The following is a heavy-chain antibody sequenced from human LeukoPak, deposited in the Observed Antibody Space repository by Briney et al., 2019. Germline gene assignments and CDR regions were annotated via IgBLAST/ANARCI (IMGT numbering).Heavy chain of an antibody. CDR3: AHSMGYSYGGYMDV. CDR1: GFTFSSYG. J-gene: IGHJ6*03. V-gene: IGHV3-30*02. D-gene: IGHD5-18*01. Sequence: PGGSLRLSCAASGFTFSSYGMHWVRQAPGKGLEWVAFIRYDGSNKYYADSVKGRFTISRDNSKNTLYLQMNSLRAEDTAVYYCAHSMGYSYGGYMDVWGKGTTVTISS. CDR2: IRYDGSNK.